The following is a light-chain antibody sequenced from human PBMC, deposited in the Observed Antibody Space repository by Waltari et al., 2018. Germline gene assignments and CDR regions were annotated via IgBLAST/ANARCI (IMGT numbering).Light chain of an antibody. J-gene: IGKJ2*01. V-gene: IGKV3-11*01. Sequence: DIVLTQSPATLSLSPGERAPLSCRSSQIVSSYLAWYQQKPVQAPRLLIYDASNRATGIPARFSGSGSGTDFTLTISSLEPEDFAVYYCQQRSNWARTFGQGTKLEI. CDR3: QQRSNWART. CDR2: DAS. CDR1: QIVSSY.